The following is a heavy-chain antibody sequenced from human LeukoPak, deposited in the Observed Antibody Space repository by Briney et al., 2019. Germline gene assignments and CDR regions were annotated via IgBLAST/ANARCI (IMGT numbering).Heavy chain of an antibody. Sequence: PSETLSLTCSVSGGSISRSYYYWGWIRQPPGKGLESIGTIYYSGNTFYNPSLKSRVTISVDTSINHFSLTLTSLTAADTAVYFCSRHEHKALAGDTWGQGTLVTVSS. J-gene: IGHJ5*02. CDR1: GGSISRSYYY. D-gene: IGHD6-19*01. CDR3: SRHEHKALAGDT. V-gene: IGHV4-39*01. CDR2: IYYSGNT.